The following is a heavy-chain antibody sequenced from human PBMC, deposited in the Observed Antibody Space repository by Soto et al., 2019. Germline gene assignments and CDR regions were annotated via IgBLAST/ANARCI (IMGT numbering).Heavy chain of an antibody. Sequence: PSETQSLTSAVYGGSFSGYYWSWIRQPPGKGLEWIGEINHSGSTNYNPSLKSRVTISVDTSKNQFSLKLSSVTAADTAVYYCARGKGRGYSYGWSYYYYGMDVWGQGTTVTVSS. V-gene: IGHV4-34*01. CDR2: INHSGST. CDR3: ARGKGRGYSYGWSYYYYGMDV. CDR1: GGSFSGYY. D-gene: IGHD5-18*01. J-gene: IGHJ6*02.